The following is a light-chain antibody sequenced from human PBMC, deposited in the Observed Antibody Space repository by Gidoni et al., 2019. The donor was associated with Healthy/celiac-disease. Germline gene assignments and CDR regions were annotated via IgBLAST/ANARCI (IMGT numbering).Light chain of an antibody. V-gene: IGLV1-40*01. CDR3: QSYDRSLSGSVV. J-gene: IGLJ2*01. CDR1: SSNIGAGYD. CDR2: GNS. Sequence: SSSNIGAGYDVHWYQQLPGTAPKLLIYGNSNRPSGVPDRFAGSKSGTSASLAITGLQAEDEADYYCQSYDRSLSGSVVFGGGTKLTVL.